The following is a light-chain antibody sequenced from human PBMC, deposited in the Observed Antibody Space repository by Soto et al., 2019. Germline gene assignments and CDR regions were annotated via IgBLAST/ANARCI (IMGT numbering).Light chain of an antibody. CDR2: DAS. CDR3: QQYNNWTPFT. Sequence: EIVLTQSPVTLSLSPGERATLSCRASQRVTNSLAWYQQKPGQAPRLLVYDASNRATGIPTRFSGSGSGTDFTLTISNLEPEDFAVYYCQQYNNWTPFTFGPGTKVDIK. CDR1: QRVTNS. J-gene: IGKJ3*01. V-gene: IGKV3-11*01.